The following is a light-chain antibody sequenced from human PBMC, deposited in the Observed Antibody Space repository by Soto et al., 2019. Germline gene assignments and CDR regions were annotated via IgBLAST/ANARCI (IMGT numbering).Light chain of an antibody. Sequence: QSVLTQPASVSGSPGQSIAISCTGTSSDVGGYRYVSWYQQQPGKAPKLVISDVSNRPSGVSDRFSGSKSGNTASLTISGLQTEDEADYYCVSYTTGSTYVFGTGTKLTVL. CDR2: DVS. V-gene: IGLV2-14*01. CDR1: SSDVGGYRY. CDR3: VSYTTGSTYV. J-gene: IGLJ1*01.